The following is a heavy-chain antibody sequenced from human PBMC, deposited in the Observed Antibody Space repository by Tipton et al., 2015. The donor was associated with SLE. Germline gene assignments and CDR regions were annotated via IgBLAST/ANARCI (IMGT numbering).Heavy chain of an antibody. CDR1: GYSISSGYC. J-gene: IGHJ3*02. V-gene: IGHV4-38-2*02. CDR3: ARDQITVTKARAFDI. CDR2: TYHSGST. Sequence: TLSLTCSVSGYSISSGYCWGWIRQPPGKGLEWIGSTYHSGSTYYNSSLKSRVTISVDTSKNQFSLRLSSVTAADTAVYYCARDQITVTKARAFDIWGQGTMVTVSS. D-gene: IGHD4-17*01.